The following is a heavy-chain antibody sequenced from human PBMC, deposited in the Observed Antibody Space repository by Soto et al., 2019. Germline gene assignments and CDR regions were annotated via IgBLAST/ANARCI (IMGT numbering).Heavy chain of an antibody. CDR1: GGTFSSYA. CDR2: IIPIFGTA. V-gene: IGHV1-69*13. CDR3: ARRNGYYGYFDY. Sequence: SVKVSCKASGGTFSSYAISWVRQAPGQGLEWMGGIIPIFGTANYAQKFQGRVTITADESTSTAYMELSSLRSEDTAVYYCARRNGYYGYFDYWGQGTPVTVSS. D-gene: IGHD3-22*01. J-gene: IGHJ4*02.